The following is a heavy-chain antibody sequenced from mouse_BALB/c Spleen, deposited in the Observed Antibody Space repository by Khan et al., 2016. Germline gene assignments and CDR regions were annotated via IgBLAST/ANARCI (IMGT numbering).Heavy chain of an antibody. CDR3: ASWEFDF. J-gene: IGHJ3*01. CDR2: INTYTGEP. V-gene: IGHV9-1*02. CDR1: GYTFTNYG. D-gene: IGHD4-1*01. Sequence: QIQLVQSGPELKKPGETVKISCKASGYTFTNYGMNWVKQAPGKNLKWMGWINTYTGEPTYVDDFKGRFAFTLDTSATTASLQINNLYDGDMATDFYASWEFDFWGQGTLVTVSA.